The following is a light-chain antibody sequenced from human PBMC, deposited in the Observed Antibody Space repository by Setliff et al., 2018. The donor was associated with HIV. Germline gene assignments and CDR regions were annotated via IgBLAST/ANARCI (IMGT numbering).Light chain of an antibody. CDR2: YVN. J-gene: IGLJ1*01. V-gene: IGLV2-11*01. Sequence: SVLAQPRSVSGSPGQSVTISCTGTSSDFGGSNYVSWYQQHPGKAPKLIIYYVNQRPSGVPDRFSGSKSGNTASLTIAGLQADDEADYYCWAYAGTYTYVFGTGTKATVL. CDR3: WAYAGTYTYV. CDR1: SSDFGGSNY.